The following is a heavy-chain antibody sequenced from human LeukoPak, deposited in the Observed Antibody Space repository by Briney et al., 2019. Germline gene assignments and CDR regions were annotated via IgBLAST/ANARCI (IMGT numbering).Heavy chain of an antibody. CDR3: ARAPQYSSSSGVYYYYYMDV. D-gene: IGHD6-6*01. V-gene: IGHV4-59*01. J-gene: IGHJ6*03. Sequence: SETLSLTCTVSGGSISTYYWTWIRQPPGKGLEWVGYIYYSGSTSYNPSLKSQLTISVDTSKNQFSLKVNSVTAADTAVYYCARAPQYSSSSGVYYYYYMDVWGKGTTVTVSS. CDR2: IYYSGST. CDR1: GGSISTYY.